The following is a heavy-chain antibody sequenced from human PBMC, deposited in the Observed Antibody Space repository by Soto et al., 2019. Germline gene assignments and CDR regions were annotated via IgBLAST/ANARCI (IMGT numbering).Heavy chain of an antibody. CDR1: GGSISSYY. CDR2: IYYSGST. J-gene: IGHJ4*02. D-gene: IGHD3-10*01. CDR3: VVNMLRENYYFDY. V-gene: IGHV4-59*08. Sequence: SETLSLTCTVSGGSISSYYWSWIRQPPGKGLEWIGYIYYSGSTNYNPSLKSRVTISVDTSKNQFSLKLSSVTAADTAVYYCVVNMLRENYYFDYWGQGILVTVS.